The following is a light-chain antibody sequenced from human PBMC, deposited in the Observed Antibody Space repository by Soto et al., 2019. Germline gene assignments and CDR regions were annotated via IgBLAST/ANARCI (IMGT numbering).Light chain of an antibody. J-gene: IGKJ1*01. V-gene: IGKV3-20*01. CDR1: QSVSSSY. CDR3: QQYGSSPWT. Sequence: EIVLTQSPGTLSLSPGERATLSCRASQSVSSSYLAWYQQKPGQAPRLLIYGASSRATGIPDRFSGSGSGTDFNLTISRLEPDDFAVYYCQQYGSSPWTFGQGTKVEIK. CDR2: GAS.